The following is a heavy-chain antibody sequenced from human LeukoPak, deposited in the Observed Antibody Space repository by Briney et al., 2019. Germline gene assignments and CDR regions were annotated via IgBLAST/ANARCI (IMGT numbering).Heavy chain of an antibody. Sequence: SETLSLTCTVSGGSISSSSYYWGWIRQPPGEGLEWIGSINYSGSSYYNPSLQSRVTISVDTSKNQFSLQLSSLTAADTAVYYCARDRRDFWSGYSKPLDYWGQGTLVTVSS. CDR1: GGSISSSSYY. J-gene: IGHJ4*02. CDR2: INYSGSS. D-gene: IGHD3-3*01. CDR3: ARDRRDFWSGYSKPLDY. V-gene: IGHV4-39*07.